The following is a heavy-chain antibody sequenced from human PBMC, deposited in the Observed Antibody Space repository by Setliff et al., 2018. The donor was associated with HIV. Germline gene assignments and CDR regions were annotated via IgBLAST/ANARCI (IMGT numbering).Heavy chain of an antibody. D-gene: IGHD6-19*01. J-gene: IGHJ4*01. CDR1: GYTFTSYP. V-gene: IGHV1-46*01. Sequence: KVSCKASGYTFTSYPMHWVRQAPGQGLEWMGVINTSGGSAGYAEKFRGRATMTRDTSTNTVYMDLRNLRSEDTAVYYCARNQGDASGWYAGDYWGHGTLVTVSS. CDR3: ARNQGDASGWYAGDY. CDR2: INTSGGSA.